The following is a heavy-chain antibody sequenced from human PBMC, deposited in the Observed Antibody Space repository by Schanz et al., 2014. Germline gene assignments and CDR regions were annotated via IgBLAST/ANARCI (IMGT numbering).Heavy chain of an antibody. D-gene: IGHD6-19*01. J-gene: IGHJ4*02. V-gene: IGHV3-48*01. Sequence: EVHLVESGGGLVQPGGSLRLSCAASGITFSSHSFNWVRQAPGKGLEWISYITYNGGTIYYADSVKGRFTISRDNAKNALFLQMNSLRPEDTAVYYCAASSGWHPSTDYWGQGTLVTVSS. CDR3: AASSGWHPSTDY. CDR1: GITFSSHS. CDR2: ITYNGGTI.